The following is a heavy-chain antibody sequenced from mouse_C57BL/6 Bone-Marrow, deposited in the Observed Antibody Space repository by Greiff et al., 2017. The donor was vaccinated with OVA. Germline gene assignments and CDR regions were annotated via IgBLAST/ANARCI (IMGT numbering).Heavy chain of an antibody. CDR1: GFTFSDYY. D-gene: IGHD2-4*01. J-gene: IGHJ1*03. Sequence: DVKLQESGGGLVQPGGSLKLSCAASGFTFSDYYMYWVRQTPEKRLEWVAYISNGGGSTYYPDTVKGRFTISRDNAKNTLYLQMSRLKSEDTAMYYCARRLRIYWYFDVWGTGTTVTVSS. V-gene: IGHV5-12*01. CDR3: ARRLRIYWYFDV. CDR2: ISNGGGST.